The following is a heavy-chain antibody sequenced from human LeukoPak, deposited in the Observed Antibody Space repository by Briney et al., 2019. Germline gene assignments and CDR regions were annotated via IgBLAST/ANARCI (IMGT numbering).Heavy chain of an antibody. CDR3: ARDPGHGVVINYFDY. J-gene: IGHJ4*02. Sequence: GGSLRLSCAASGFTFSSYWMHWVRQAPGKGLVWVSRINSDGSSTSYADSVKGRFTISRDNAKNTLYLQMNSLRAEDTAVYYCARDPGHGVVINYFDYWSQATLVTVSS. D-gene: IGHD3-22*01. CDR1: GFTFSSYW. CDR2: INSDGSST. V-gene: IGHV3-74*01.